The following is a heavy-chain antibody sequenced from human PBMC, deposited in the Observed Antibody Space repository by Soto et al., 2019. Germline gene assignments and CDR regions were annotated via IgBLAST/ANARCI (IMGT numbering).Heavy chain of an antibody. V-gene: IGHV4-39*01. CDR3: ARGYGRNFDY. CDR2: IYYSGST. D-gene: IGHD5-18*01. CDR1: GGSISSSSYY. Sequence: PSETLSLTCTVSGGSISSSSYYWGWIRQPPGKGLEWIGSIYYSGSTYYNPSLKSRVTISVDTSKNQFSLKLSSVTAADTAVYYCARGYGRNFDYWGQGTLVIVSS. J-gene: IGHJ4*02.